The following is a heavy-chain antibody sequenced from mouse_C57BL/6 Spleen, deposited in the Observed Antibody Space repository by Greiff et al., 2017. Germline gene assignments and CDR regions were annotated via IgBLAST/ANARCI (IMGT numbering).Heavy chain of an antibody. D-gene: IGHD2-4*01. CDR3: ARERGDYEGDDY. CDR2: IHPNSGST. CDR1: GYTFTSYW. V-gene: IGHV1-64*01. Sequence: QVQLQQPGAELVKPGASVKLSCKASGYTFTSYWMHWVKQRPGQGLEWIGMIHPNSGSTNYNEKFKSKATLTVDKSSSTAYMQLSSLTSEDSAVYYCARERGDYEGDDYWGQGTTLTVSS. J-gene: IGHJ2*01.